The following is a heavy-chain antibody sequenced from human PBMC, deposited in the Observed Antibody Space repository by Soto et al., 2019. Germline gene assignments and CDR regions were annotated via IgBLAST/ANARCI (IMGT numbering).Heavy chain of an antibody. CDR1: GFSLTTSGVG. V-gene: IGHV2-5*01. Sequence: SGPTLVNPTQTLTLTCSFSGFSLTTSGVGVGWIRQSPGKALEWLALIYRSGDEHYRPSLKSRLSIFKDTSKNHVVLIMTDMDPVDTATYYCARGLATLPVFAFDIWGQGTMVTVSS. J-gene: IGHJ3*02. D-gene: IGHD6-6*01. CDR2: IYRSGDE. CDR3: ARGLATLPVFAFDI.